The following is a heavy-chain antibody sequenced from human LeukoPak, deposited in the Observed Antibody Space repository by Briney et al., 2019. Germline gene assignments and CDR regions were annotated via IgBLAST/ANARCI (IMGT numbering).Heavy chain of an antibody. Sequence: GGSLRLSCAASGFIFSSYSMNWVRQAPGKGLEWVSYISSSSSTIYYADSVKGRFTISRDNAKNSLYLQMNSLRDEDAAVYYCAREVYDFWSGYTARFDPWGQGTLVTVSS. D-gene: IGHD3-3*01. J-gene: IGHJ5*02. CDR1: GFIFSSYS. CDR3: AREVYDFWSGYTARFDP. V-gene: IGHV3-48*02. CDR2: ISSSSSTI.